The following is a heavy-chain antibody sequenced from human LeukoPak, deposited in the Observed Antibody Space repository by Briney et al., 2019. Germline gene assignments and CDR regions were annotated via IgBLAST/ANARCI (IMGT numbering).Heavy chain of an antibody. CDR1: GGSFSGYY. V-gene: IGHV4-34*01. Sequence: SETLSLTCAVYGGSFSGYYWSWIRQPPGKGLEWIGEINHSGSTNYNPSLESRVTISVDTSKSQFSLKLSSVTAADTAVYYCARAGLRYFDWLLDDGIDYWGQGTLVTVSS. CDR3: ARAGLRYFDWLLDDGIDY. CDR2: INHSGST. J-gene: IGHJ4*02. D-gene: IGHD3-9*01.